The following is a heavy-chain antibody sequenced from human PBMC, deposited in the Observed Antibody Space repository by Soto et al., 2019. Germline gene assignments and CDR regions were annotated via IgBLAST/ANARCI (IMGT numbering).Heavy chain of an antibody. CDR1: GFTFDDYA. J-gene: IGHJ4*02. CDR3: AKDSSHDFWSGYLEYYFDY. V-gene: IGHV3-9*01. CDR2: ISWNSGSV. Sequence: GGSLRLSCAASGFTFDDYAMHWVRQAPGKGLEWVSGISWNSGSVGYADSVKGRFTISRDNAKNSLYLQMNSLRAEDTALYYCAKDSSHDFWSGYLEYYFDYWGQGTLVTVSS. D-gene: IGHD3-3*01.